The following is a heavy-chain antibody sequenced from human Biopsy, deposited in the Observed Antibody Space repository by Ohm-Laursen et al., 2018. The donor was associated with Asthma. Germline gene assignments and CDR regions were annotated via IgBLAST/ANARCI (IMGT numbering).Heavy chain of an antibody. CDR2: IKHDGTEK. CDR1: GFTCGDYC. D-gene: IGHD3-3*02. J-gene: IGHJ1*01. Sequence: GSLRLSCTASGFTCGDYCMCWVRQVPGKGPEWVANIKHDGTEKNNVDSLKGRFTISRDNAKNSLYLQMNSLRAEDTAVYYCARTFHFWSPYHAEHYQLWGQGTLVTVPS. CDR3: ARTFHFWSPYHAEHYQL. V-gene: IGHV3-7*01.